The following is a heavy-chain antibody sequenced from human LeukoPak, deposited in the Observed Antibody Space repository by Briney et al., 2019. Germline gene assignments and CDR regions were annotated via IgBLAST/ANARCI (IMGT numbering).Heavy chain of an antibody. V-gene: IGHV3-13*03. J-gene: IGHJ4*02. CDR2: IGTAGDT. CDR3: ARDQFGDYFRGADY. D-gene: IGHD3-22*01. CDR1: GFTFSSYD. Sequence: GGSLRLSCAACGFTFSSYDMHWVRQATGKGLEWVSAIGTAGDTYYPGSVKGQFTISRENAKNSLYLQMNSLRAGDTAVYYCARDQFGDYFRGADYWGQGTRVTVSS.